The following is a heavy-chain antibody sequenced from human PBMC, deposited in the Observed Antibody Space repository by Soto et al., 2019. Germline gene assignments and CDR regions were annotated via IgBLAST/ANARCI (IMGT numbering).Heavy chain of an antibody. V-gene: IGHV3-74*01. J-gene: IGHJ4*02. CDR3: VRGPLDLAVVPAGMFH. CDR1: GFSFSSYW. CDR2: INNDGSDT. Sequence: EVQLVESGGGLIQRGGSLRLSCAASGFSFSSYWMHWVRQAPGKGLVWVSRINNDGSDTNYADSVKGRFIISRDNARNPLHLEMGRLTLEGTAVYYCVRGPLDLAVVPAGMFHWGQGTLVTVSS. D-gene: IGHD2-2*03.